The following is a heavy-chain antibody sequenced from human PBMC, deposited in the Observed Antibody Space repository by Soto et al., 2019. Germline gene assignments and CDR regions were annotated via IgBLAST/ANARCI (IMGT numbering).Heavy chain of an antibody. V-gene: IGHV4-59*01. CDR3: ARAPLERYFVWLFPYGMDV. CDR1: GGSISSYY. J-gene: IGHJ6*02. CDR2: IYYSGST. Sequence: LSLTCTVSGGSISSYYWSWIRQPPGKGLEWIGYIYYSGSTNYNPSLKSRVTISVDTSKNQFSLKLSSVTAADTAVYYCARAPLERYFVWLFPYGMDVWGQGTTVTVSS. D-gene: IGHD3-9*01.